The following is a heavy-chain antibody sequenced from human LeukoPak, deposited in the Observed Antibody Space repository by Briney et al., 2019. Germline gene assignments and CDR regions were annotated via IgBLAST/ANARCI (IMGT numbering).Heavy chain of an antibody. J-gene: IGHJ4*02. Sequence: SETLSLTCAVSGGSISSSNWWSWVRQPPGKGLEWIGEIFHSGSTNYNPSLRSRVNISVDKSRNQFSLMLTSVTAADTAVYYCARSISAMVRGAPYGWGQGTLVTVSS. D-gene: IGHD3-10*01. CDR1: GGSISSSNW. CDR3: ARSISAMVRGAPYG. CDR2: IFHSGST. V-gene: IGHV4-4*02.